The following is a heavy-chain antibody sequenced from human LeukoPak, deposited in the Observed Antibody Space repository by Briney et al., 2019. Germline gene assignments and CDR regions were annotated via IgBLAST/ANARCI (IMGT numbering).Heavy chain of an antibody. CDR1: GFTFSSYG. D-gene: IGHD1-1*01. CDR2: IRYDGSNK. Sequence: GGSLRLSCAASGFTFSSYGMHWVRQAPGKGLEWVAFIRYDGSNKYYADSVKGRFTISRDDAKNSLYLQMNSLRAEDTAVYYCASAETGTTPKPNWFDPWGQGTLVTVSS. V-gene: IGHV3-30*02. J-gene: IGHJ5*02. CDR3: ASAETGTTPKPNWFDP.